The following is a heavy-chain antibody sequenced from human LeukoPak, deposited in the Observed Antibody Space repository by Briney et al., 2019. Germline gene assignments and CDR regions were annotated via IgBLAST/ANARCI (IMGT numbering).Heavy chain of an antibody. CDR1: GGSFSGYY. CDR2: INHSGST. D-gene: IGHD3-3*01. CDR3: ARGSRVTIFGVVIAKPGTFDP. J-gene: IGHJ5*02. Sequence: SETLSLTCAVYGGSFSGYYWSWIRQPPGKGLEWIGEINHSGSTNYNPSLKSRVTISVDTSKNLFSLKLSSVTAADTAVYYCARGSRVTIFGVVIAKPGTFDPWGQGTLVTVSS. V-gene: IGHV4-34*01.